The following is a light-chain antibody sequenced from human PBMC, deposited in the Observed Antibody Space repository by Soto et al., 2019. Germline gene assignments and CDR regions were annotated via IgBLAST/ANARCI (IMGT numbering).Light chain of an antibody. CDR2: GAS. CDR3: QQYHNWPPET. CDR1: QSVSSN. J-gene: IGKJ1*01. V-gene: IGKV3-15*01. Sequence: VMTQAPATLSASPGERATLSCRASQSVSSNVAWYQLKPGQAPRLLIYGASTRATDIPASLSGSGSGTEFTLTISSLQSEDFAVYYCQQYHNWPPETFWQGTKVDVK.